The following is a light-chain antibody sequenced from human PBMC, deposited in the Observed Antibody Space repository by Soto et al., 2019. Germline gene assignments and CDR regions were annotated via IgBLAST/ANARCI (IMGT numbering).Light chain of an antibody. CDR2: KAS. CDR1: QTISSW. Sequence: DIQMTQSTSAVSGSVGDRVTSTCRASQTISSWLAWYQQKPGKAPKLLIYKASTLKSGVPSRFSGSGSGTEFTLTISSLQPDDFATYYCQQYENYWTFGQGTKVDIK. J-gene: IGKJ1*01. V-gene: IGKV1-5*03. CDR3: QQYENYWT.